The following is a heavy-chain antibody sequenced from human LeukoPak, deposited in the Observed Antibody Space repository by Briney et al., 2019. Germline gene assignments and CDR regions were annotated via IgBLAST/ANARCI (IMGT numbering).Heavy chain of an antibody. D-gene: IGHD3-3*01. CDR2: NNGDGSTT. V-gene: IGHV3-74*01. Sequence: GGSLRLSCVASGFSLSGYWMYWVRQAPGKGLMYISRNNGDGSTTNYADSVKGRFTISRDNSKNTLYLQMNSLRAEDTAVYYCAKSCYDFWSGPPDYYYYGMDVWGQGTTVTVSS. CDR1: GFSLSGYW. CDR3: AKSCYDFWSGPPDYYYYGMDV. J-gene: IGHJ6*02.